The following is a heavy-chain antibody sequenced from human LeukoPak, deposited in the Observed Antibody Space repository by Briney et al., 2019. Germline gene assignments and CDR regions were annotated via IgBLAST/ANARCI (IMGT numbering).Heavy chain of an antibody. CDR2: INHSGNT. V-gene: IGHV4-34*01. CDR1: GGSFSGYY. CDR3: ARGRRIAAAGIFGPGRYNWFDP. D-gene: IGHD6-13*01. J-gene: IGHJ5*02. Sequence: SETLSLTCAVYGGSFSGYYWSWIRQPPGKGLEWIGEINHSGNTNYNPSLKSRVTISVDTSKNQFSLKLSSVTAADTAVYYCARGRRIAAAGIFGPGRYNWFDPWGQGTLVTVSS.